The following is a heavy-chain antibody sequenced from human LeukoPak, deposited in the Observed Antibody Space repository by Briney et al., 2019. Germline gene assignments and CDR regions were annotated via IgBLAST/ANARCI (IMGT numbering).Heavy chain of an antibody. CDR2: INHSGST. D-gene: IGHD3-10*01. V-gene: IGHV4-34*01. Sequence: PSETLSLTCAVYGGSFSGYYWSWIRQPPGKGLEWIGEINHSGSTNYNPSLKSRVTISVDTSKNQFSLKLSSVTAADTAVYYCATLPHYYGSGSYGYYYYGMDVWGQGTTVTVSS. CDR1: GGSFSGYY. CDR3: ATLPHYYGSGSYGYYYYGMDV. J-gene: IGHJ6*02.